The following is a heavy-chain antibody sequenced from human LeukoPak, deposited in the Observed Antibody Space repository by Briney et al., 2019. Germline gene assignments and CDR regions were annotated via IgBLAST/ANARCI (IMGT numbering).Heavy chain of an antibody. Sequence: GGSLRPSCGASGFTFSTYLMHWVRQAPGKGLVWVSRIDLDGSTTGYADSVKGRFTISRDNAKNTLYLQMNSLRAEDTAVYYCVRGYTYGLDNWGQGTMVTVSS. D-gene: IGHD5-18*01. J-gene: IGHJ4*02. CDR1: GFTFSTYL. CDR3: VRGYTYGLDN. CDR2: IDLDGSTT. V-gene: IGHV3-74*01.